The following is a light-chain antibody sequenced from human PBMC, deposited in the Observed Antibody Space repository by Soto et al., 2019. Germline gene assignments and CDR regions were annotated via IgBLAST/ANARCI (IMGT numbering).Light chain of an antibody. Sequence: EIVLTQSPATLSLSPGERATLSCRASQSVSSYLAWYQQKPGQAPRLLIYDASNRATGIPARFSGRRSGTEFTLTISDLQSEDFAVYYCQQYSNWPRTFGQGTKVDIK. J-gene: IGKJ1*01. V-gene: IGKV3-11*01. CDR3: QQYSNWPRT. CDR2: DAS. CDR1: QSVSSY.